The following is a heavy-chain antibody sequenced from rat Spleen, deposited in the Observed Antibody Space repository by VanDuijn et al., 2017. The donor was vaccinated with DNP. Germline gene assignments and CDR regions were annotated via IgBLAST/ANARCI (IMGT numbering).Heavy chain of an antibody. D-gene: IGHD1-10*01. J-gene: IGHJ2*01. CDR1: GFSLTSYH. V-gene: IGHV2-43*01. CDR3: TRDPSYNKYGYFDY. Sequence: QVELKESGPGLVQPSQTLSLTCTVSGFSLTSYHVTWVRQPPGKGLEWMGVIWTGGSTEYNPLLKARLSISSDTSKSQVFLKMNSLQTEDTATYYCTRDPSYNKYGYFDYWGQGVMVTVSS. CDR2: IWTGGST.